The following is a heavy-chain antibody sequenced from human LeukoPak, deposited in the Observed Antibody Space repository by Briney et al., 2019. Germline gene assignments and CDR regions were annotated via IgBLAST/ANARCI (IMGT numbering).Heavy chain of an antibody. CDR3: VRMTTVTTSDY. CDR2: IYPGDSDT. J-gene: IGHJ4*02. CDR1: GYSFTRYW. V-gene: IGHV5-51*01. Sequence: GESLKISCKGSGYSFTRYWIGWVRQMPGKGLECMGIIYPGDSDTRYSPSFQGQVTISADKSITTAYLQWSSLKASDTAMYYCVRMTTVTTSDYWGQGTLVTVSS. D-gene: IGHD4-17*01.